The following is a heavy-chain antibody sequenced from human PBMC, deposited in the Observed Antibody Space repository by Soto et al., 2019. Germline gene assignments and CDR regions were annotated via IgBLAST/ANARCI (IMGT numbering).Heavy chain of an antibody. D-gene: IGHD6-6*01. CDR2: INPNSGGT. V-gene: IGHV1-2*04. CDR3: ARDRPSSSVYYFDY. J-gene: IGHJ4*02. Sequence: ASVKVSCKASGYTFTSYDINWVRQAPGQGLEWMGWINPNSGGTNYAQKFQGWVTMTRDTSISTAYMELSRLRSDDTAVYYCARDRPSSSVYYFDYWGQGTLVTVSS. CDR1: GYTFTSYD.